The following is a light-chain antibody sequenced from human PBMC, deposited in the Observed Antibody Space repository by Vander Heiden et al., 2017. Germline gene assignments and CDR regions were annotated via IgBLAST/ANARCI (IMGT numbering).Light chain of an antibody. J-gene: IGLJ3*02. CDR1: KLGNKY. CDR2: QDN. V-gene: IGLV3-1*01. Sequence: SYELIQPPSVSVSPGQTASITCSGDKLVSGDKLGNKYVSWYQQKPGQSPVSVMYQDNKRPSGIPERFSGSNSGDTATLTISGTQALDEADYYCQAWDSSTGVCGGGTRLTVL. CDR3: QAWDSSTGV.